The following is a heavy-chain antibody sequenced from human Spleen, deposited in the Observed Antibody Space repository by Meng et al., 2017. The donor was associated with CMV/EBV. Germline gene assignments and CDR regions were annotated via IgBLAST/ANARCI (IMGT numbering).Heavy chain of an antibody. J-gene: IGHJ4*02. CDR1: A. CDR2: ISVSGGST. D-gene: IGHD2-21*02. CDR3: AREYPVGGGPCVGGYCYEYYFDY. V-gene: IGHV3-23*01. Sequence: AMGWVRQAPGKGLEWVSGISVSGGSTYYADSVKGRFTISRDNSKNTLYLQMNSLRAEDTAVYYCAREYPVGGGPCVGGYCYEYYFDYWGQGTLVTVSS.